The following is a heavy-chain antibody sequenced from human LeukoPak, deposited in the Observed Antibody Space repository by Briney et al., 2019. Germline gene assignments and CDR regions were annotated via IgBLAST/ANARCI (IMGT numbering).Heavy chain of an antibody. CDR2: INPNSGGT. CDR3: AREGNSGSYYDY. D-gene: IGHD1-26*01. CDR1: GYTFTSCG. Sequence: ASVKVSCKASGYTFTSCGISWVRQAPGQGLEWMGWINPNSGGTSYAQKFQGRVSMTRDTSISTAYMELSRLRSDDTAVYYCAREGNSGSYYDYWGQGTLVTVSS. J-gene: IGHJ4*02. V-gene: IGHV1-2*02.